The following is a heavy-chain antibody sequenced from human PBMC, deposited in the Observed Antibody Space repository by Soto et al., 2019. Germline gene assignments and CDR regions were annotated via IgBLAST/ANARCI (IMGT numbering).Heavy chain of an antibody. Sequence: SVKVSCTASGSTFTRDGISSVRQAPGQGREWIGWISAYNGNTNYTQKIADTASLTTDTSTRTAYMEIRSLRCADTAVSYCAIAAAGTHYFCFDYWGQGTLVTVSS. D-gene: IGHD6-13*01. V-gene: IGHV1-18*01. J-gene: IGHJ4*02. CDR1: GSTFTRDG. CDR3: AIAAAGTHYFCFDY. CDR2: ISAYNGNT.